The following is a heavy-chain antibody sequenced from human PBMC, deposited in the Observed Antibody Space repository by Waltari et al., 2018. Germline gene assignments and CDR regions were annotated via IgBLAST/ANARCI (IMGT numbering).Heavy chain of an antibody. J-gene: IGHJ4*02. Sequence: QLQLQESGPGLVKPSETLSLTCTVSGGSISSSSYYWGWIRQPPGKGLEWIGSIYYSGRTYYNQSLKSRVTISVDTSKNQFYLKLSSVTAADTAVYYCARQDYYGSGSSDYWGQGTLVTVSS. CDR1: GGSISSSSYY. CDR2: IYYSGRT. CDR3: ARQDYYGSGSSDY. D-gene: IGHD3-10*01. V-gene: IGHV4-39*01.